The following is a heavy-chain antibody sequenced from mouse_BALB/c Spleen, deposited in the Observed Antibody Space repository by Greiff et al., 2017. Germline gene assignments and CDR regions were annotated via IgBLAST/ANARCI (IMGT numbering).Heavy chain of an antibody. Sequence: LVKTGASVKISCKASGYSFTGYYMHWVKQSHGKSLEWIGYISCYNGATSYNQKFKGKATFTVDTSSSTAYMQVNSLTSEDSAVYYCARSGDYDESLYAMDYWGQGTSVTVSS. CDR2: ISCYNGAT. CDR3: ARSGDYDESLYAMDY. J-gene: IGHJ4*01. V-gene: IGHV1S34*01. D-gene: IGHD2-4*01. CDR1: GYSFTGYY.